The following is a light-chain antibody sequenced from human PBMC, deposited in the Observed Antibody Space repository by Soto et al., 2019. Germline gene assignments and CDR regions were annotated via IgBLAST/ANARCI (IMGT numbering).Light chain of an antibody. V-gene: IGKV3-15*01. CDR1: QSVSSN. CDR3: QQYNNWPRT. J-gene: IGKJ1*01. CDR2: GAS. Sequence: EIVMTQSPATLSVSPGERATLSCRASQSVSSNLAWYQQKPGQAPGLLIYGASTRATGIPARFSGSGSGTKFTLTISSLQSEDFAVYYCQQYNNWPRTFGQGTKV.